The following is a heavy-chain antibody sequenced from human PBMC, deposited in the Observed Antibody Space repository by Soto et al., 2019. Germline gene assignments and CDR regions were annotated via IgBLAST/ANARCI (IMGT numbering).Heavy chain of an antibody. V-gene: IGHV3-21*01. CDR3: ARDDFGSGSYQNYYYYYGMDV. CDR2: ISSSSSYI. Sequence: GGSLRLSCAASGFTFSSYSMNWVRQAPGKGLEWVSSISSSSSYIYYADSVKGRFTISRDNAKNSLYLQMNSLRAEDTAVYYCARDDFGSGSYQNYYYYYGMDVWGQGTTVTVSS. J-gene: IGHJ6*02. D-gene: IGHD3-10*01. CDR1: GFTFSSYS.